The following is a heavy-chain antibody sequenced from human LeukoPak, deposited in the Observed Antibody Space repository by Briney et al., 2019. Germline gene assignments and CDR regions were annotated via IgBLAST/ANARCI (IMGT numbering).Heavy chain of an antibody. D-gene: IGHD6-13*01. CDR3: ARGLPGYSSSWYVNY. CDR1: GGSFSGYY. CDR2: INHSGST. J-gene: IGHJ4*02. V-gene: IGHV4-34*01. Sequence: SETLSLXCAVYGGSFSGYYWSWSRQPPGKGLEWIGEINHSGSTNYNPSLKSRVTISVDTSKNQFSLKLSSVTAADTAVYYCARGLPGYSSSWYVNYWGQGTLVTVSS.